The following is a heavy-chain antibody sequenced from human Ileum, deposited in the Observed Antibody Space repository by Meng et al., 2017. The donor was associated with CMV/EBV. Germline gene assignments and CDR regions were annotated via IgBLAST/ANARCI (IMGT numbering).Heavy chain of an antibody. Sequence: QVSLQASAPGLVTPPQTLSLSCTVSGASISSGDYYWSWIRQPPGKGLEWIGYIFFSGNTYYNPSLNNRVIISIDTPRNQFSLKVDSVTAADTAVYYCARFRIAALGNLFDPWGHGTLVTVSS. D-gene: IGHD6-13*01. CDR2: IFFSGNT. J-gene: IGHJ5*02. V-gene: IGHV4-30-4*08. CDR3: ARFRIAALGNLFDP. CDR1: GASISSGDYY.